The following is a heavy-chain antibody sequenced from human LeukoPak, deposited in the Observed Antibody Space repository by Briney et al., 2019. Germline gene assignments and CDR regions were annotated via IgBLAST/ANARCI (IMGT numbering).Heavy chain of an antibody. J-gene: IGHJ3*02. CDR3: ARDPQLTGEEGLAFDI. V-gene: IGHV4-59*01. CDR2: IYYSGST. D-gene: IGHD7-27*01. CDR1: GGSISSYY. Sequence: PSETLSLTCTVSGGSISSYYWSWIRQPPGKGLEWIGYIYYSGSTNYNPSLKSRATISVDTSKNQFSLKLSSVTAADTAVYYCARDPQLTGEEGLAFDIWGQGTMVTVSS.